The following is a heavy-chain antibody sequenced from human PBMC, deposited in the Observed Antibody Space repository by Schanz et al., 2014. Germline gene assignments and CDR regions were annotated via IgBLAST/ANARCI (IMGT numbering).Heavy chain of an antibody. CDR3: AKQIHYDILTVTRN. CDR2: IYSGIGA. Sequence: EVKLVESGGGAVRPGGSLRLSCAASGFTLSSYWMHWVRQVPGKGLEWVSVIYSGIGAYYADSVKDRFTVSRDNSKNILYLQMNSLRAEDTAVYYCAKQIHYDILTVTRNWGQGTLVTVSS. CDR1: GFTLSSYW. J-gene: IGHJ4*02. D-gene: IGHD3-9*01. V-gene: IGHV3-66*01.